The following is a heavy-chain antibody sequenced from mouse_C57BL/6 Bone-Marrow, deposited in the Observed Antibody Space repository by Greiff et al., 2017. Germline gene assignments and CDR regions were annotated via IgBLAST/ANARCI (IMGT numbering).Heavy chain of an antibody. CDR1: GFNIKDDY. V-gene: IGHV14-4*01. Sequence: EVQLQQSGAELVRPGASVKLSCTASGFNIKDDYIHWVKQRPERGLEWIGWIDPEIGDTEYASKFQGKATITSDKSSNTAYLQLSSLTSEDTAVYYCSSFDGNYFDFWGQGTPLTVAS. D-gene: IGHD2-3*01. CDR3: SSFDGNYFDF. J-gene: IGHJ2*01. CDR2: IDPEIGDT.